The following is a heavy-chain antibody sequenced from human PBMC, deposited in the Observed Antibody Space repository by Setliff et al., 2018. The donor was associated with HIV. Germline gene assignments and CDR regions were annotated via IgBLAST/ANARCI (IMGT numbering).Heavy chain of an antibody. V-gene: IGHV1-58*02. Sequence: SVKVSCKAPGLDFTDSVMQWVRLAGGQRLEWIGWIILDSGHTDYAQRFQGRVTITSDMSTSTGYMELSCLISEDTAMYYCAIRPSGYASGQFAAWGQGTLVTVSS. CDR3: AIRPSGYASGQFAA. J-gene: IGHJ5*02. D-gene: IGHD5-12*01. CDR2: IILDSGHT. CDR1: GLDFTDSV.